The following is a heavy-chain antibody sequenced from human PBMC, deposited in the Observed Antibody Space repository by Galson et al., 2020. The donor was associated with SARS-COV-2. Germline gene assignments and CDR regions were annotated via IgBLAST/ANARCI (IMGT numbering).Heavy chain of an antibody. V-gene: IGHV1-69*01. CDR1: GGTFSSYA. CDR3: ARGSVVGIFTKLGYYYMDV. Sequence: KISCKASGGTFSSYAISWVRQAPGQGLEWMGGIIPIFGTANYAQKFQGRVTITADESTSTAYMELSSLRSEDTAVYYCARGSVVGIFTKLGYYYMDVWGKGTTVTVSS. CDR2: IIPIFGTA. D-gene: IGHD6-19*01. J-gene: IGHJ6*03.